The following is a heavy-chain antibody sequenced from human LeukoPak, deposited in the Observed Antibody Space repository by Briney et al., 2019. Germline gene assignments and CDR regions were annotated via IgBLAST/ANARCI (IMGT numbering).Heavy chain of an antibody. CDR1: VFTSSIYE. V-gene: IGHV3-48*03. J-gene: IGHJ6*04. CDR3: AELGITMIGGV. Sequence: GRSLRLSCAASVFTSSIYETNWVRPAPERGVWWVSYISSSVRTISYTGSVKDGLPVSRDNAKNSLYLQMNRLRAEDTAVYYCAELGITMIGGVWGKGTTVTISS. CDR2: ISSSVRTI. D-gene: IGHD3-10*02.